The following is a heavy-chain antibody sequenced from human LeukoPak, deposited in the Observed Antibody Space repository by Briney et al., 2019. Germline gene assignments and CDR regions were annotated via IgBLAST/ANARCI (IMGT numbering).Heavy chain of an antibody. J-gene: IGHJ6*03. CDR2: ISPSGGST. V-gene: IGHV1-46*01. D-gene: IGHD2-2*01. Sequence: ASVKVSCKASGYTFTSYYMHWVRQAPGQGLEWMGIISPSGGSTSYAQKFQGRVTMTRDMSTSTVYMELSSLRSEDTAVYYCARALNDIVVVPAASDYMDVWGKGTTVTVSS. CDR3: ARALNDIVVVPAASDYMDV. CDR1: GYTFTSYY.